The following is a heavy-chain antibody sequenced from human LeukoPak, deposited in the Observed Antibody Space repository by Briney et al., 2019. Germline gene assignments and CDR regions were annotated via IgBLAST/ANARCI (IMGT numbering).Heavy chain of an antibody. D-gene: IGHD3-22*01. CDR1: GFTFSGYG. V-gene: IGHV3-33*01. Sequence: PGGSLRLSCAASGFTFSGYGMHWVRQAPGKGLEWVTVIWYDGSNKYYADSVKGRFTISRDNSKNTLYLQMNSLRAEDTAVYYCARDPSYYYDSSGYYYAAYWGQGTLVTVSS. CDR2: IWYDGSNK. J-gene: IGHJ4*02. CDR3: ARDPSYYYDSSGYYYAAY.